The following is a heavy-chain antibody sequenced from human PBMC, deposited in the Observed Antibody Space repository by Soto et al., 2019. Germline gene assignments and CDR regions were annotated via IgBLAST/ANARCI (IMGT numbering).Heavy chain of an antibody. CDR2: MNPSTGKT. J-gene: IGHJ4*02. V-gene: IGHV1-8*02. D-gene: IGHD6-25*01. Sequence: ASVKVSCKASGYTFTTCDIHWVRQAPGRGLEWMGWMNPSTGKTGNAQRFQGRVTMTRDTSTSTAYMEVSSLRSEDTGVYYCVRRKERSGPHYFDAWGQGTLVTGLL. CDR1: GYTFTTCD. CDR3: VRRKERSGPHYFDA.